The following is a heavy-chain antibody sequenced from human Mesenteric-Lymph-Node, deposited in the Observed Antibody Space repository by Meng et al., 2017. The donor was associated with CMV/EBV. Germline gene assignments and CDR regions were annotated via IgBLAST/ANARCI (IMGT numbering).Heavy chain of an antibody. D-gene: IGHD1-26*01. CDR2: INWNGGST. J-gene: IGHJ3*02. CDR3: ARNPNSGSYRDAFDI. V-gene: IGHV3-20*04. Sequence: GESLKISCAASGFTFDDYGMSWVRQAPGKGLEWVSGINWNGGSTGYADSVKGRFTISRDNAKNSLYLQMNSLRAEDTALYYCARNPNSGSYRDAFDIWGQGTMVTVSS. CDR1: GFTFDDYG.